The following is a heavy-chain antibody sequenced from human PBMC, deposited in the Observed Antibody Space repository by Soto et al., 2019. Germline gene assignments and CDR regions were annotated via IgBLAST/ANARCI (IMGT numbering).Heavy chain of an antibody. D-gene: IGHD3-22*01. V-gene: IGHV4-31*03. CDR1: GGSISTGGYY. J-gene: IGHJ1*01. CDR3: AIGLRMEFYDSSGYYYSAEYFQH. Sequence: SETLSLTCTVSGGSISTGGYYWSWIRQHPGKGLEWIGYIYNSGSTDYNQSLKSRVTISVDASENQFSLNLSSVTAADTSVYYCAIGLRMEFYDSSGYYYSAEYFQHWGQGTLVTVSS. CDR2: IYNSGST.